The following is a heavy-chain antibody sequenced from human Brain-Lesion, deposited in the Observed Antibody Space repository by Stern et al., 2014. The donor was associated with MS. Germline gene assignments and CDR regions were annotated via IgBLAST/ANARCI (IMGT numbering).Heavy chain of an antibody. CDR3: ATTRWDLLTWNWFDP. CDR1: GGSISSSGYY. D-gene: IGHD1-26*01. J-gene: IGHJ5*02. Sequence: VQLVQSGPGLVKPSQTLSLTCTVSGGSISSSGYYWSWTRQPADKGLEWIGRIHDSGSTYYNPSLTSPVTISMDTAQNQLYLKLPSVTAADTAVYYCATTRWDLLTWNWFDPWGQGTLVTVSS. CDR2: IHDSGST. V-gene: IGHV4-61*02.